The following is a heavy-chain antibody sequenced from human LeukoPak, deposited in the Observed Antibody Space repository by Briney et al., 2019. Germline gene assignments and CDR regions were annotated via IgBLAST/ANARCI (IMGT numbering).Heavy chain of an antibody. CDR3: GRDLGIAVAGTYYYGMDV. D-gene: IGHD6-19*01. V-gene: IGHV3-33*01. J-gene: IGHJ6*02. Sequence: GGSLRLSCAASGFTFSNYCMHWVRQAPGKGLEWVAVIWYDGSNKYYAASVKGRFTISRDNSKNTLYLQMNSLRAEDKAVYYCGRDLGIAVAGTYYYGMDVWGQGTTVTVSS. CDR1: GFTFSNYC. CDR2: IWYDGSNK.